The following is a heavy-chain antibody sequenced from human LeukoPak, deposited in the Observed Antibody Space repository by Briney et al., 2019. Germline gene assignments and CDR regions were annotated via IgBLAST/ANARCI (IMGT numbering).Heavy chain of an antibody. CDR1: AYTFTSFD. D-gene: IGHD7-27*01. Sequence: ASVKVSCKDSAYTFTSFDFNWVRQATGQGLEWMGWMKSNNGHTGYAQKFQGRVTMARDTSISTAYMELSSLTFEDTAVYYCARGPPNWGMVGYWGQGTLVTVSS. CDR2: MKSNNGHT. CDR3: ARGPPNWGMVGY. J-gene: IGHJ4*02. V-gene: IGHV1-8*01.